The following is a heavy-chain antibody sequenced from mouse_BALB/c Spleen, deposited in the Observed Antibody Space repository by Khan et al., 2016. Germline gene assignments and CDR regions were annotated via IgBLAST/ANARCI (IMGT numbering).Heavy chain of an antibody. V-gene: IGHV1-9*01. Sequence: QVQLQQSGAELMKPGASVKISCKATGYTFSNYWIEWVKQRPGHGLEWIGDILPGSGYSNSNENFKGKATFTADASSNTAYMQLISLTSEDSAVYFCARAWYSMDYGGQGTSVTVSS. CDR1: GYTFSNYW. CDR3: ARAWYSMDY. J-gene: IGHJ4*01. CDR2: ILPGSGYS.